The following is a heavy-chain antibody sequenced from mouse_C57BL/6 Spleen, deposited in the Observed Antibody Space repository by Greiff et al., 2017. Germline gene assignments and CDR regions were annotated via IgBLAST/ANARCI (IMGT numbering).Heavy chain of an antibody. J-gene: IGHJ3*01. CDR2: INPNNGGT. Sequence: EVQLQQSGPELVKPGASVKISCKASGYTFTDYYMNWVKQSHGKSLEWIGDINPNNGGTSYNQKFKGKATLTVDKSSSTAYMELRSLTSEDSAVYYCARSDSNWGQGTLVTVSA. D-gene: IGHD2-5*01. CDR1: GYTFTDYY. CDR3: ARSDSN. V-gene: IGHV1-26*01.